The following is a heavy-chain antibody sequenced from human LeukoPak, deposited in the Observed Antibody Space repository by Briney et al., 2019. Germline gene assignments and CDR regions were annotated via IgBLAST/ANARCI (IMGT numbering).Heavy chain of an antibody. Sequence: GESLKISCQGSGYSFTSYWIGWVRQMPGKGLEWMGIIYPGDSDTRYSPSFQGQVTMSADKSISTAYLQWSSLKASDTAMYYCASVTCSSTSCYGPEYFQHWGQGTLVTVSS. D-gene: IGHD2-2*01. CDR2: IYPGDSDT. CDR1: GYSFTSYW. V-gene: IGHV5-51*01. J-gene: IGHJ1*01. CDR3: ASVTCSSTSCYGPEYFQH.